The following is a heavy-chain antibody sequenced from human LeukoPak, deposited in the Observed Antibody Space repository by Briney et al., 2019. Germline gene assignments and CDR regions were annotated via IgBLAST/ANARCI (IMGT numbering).Heavy chain of an antibody. CDR1: GYTFTSYY. D-gene: IGHD4-11*01. V-gene: IGHV1-46*01. J-gene: IGHJ5*02. Sequence: ASVKVSCKASGYTFTSYYMHWVRQAPGQGLEWMGIINPSGGSTSYAQKFQGRVTMTRDMSTSTVYMGLSSLRSEDTAVYYCARDGDDYSNGLGWFDPWGQGTLVTVSS. CDR3: ARDGDDYSNGLGWFDP. CDR2: INPSGGST.